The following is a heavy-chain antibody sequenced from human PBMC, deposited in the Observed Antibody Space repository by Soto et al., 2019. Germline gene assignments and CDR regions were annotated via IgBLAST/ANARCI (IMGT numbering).Heavy chain of an antibody. J-gene: IGHJ6*02. CDR2: INPNSGGT. D-gene: IGHD3-10*01. Sequence: ASVKVSCKASGYTFTGYYMHWVRQAPGQGLEWMGWINPNSGGTNYAQKFQGWVTMTRDTSISTAYMELSRLRSDDTAVYYCARGSTLMYYYYAMDVWGQGTTVTVSS. CDR3: ARGSTLMYYYYAMDV. CDR1: GYTFTGYY. V-gene: IGHV1-2*04.